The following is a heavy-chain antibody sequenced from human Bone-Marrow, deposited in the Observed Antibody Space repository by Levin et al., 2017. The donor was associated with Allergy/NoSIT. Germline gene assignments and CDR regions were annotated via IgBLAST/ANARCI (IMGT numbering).Heavy chain of an antibody. Sequence: LRLSCSVSGVSVSSGDYYWSWIRQPPGKGLEWSGYIDYSGNIYYNSSLKSRITISLDTSKNQFSLKFNSVTAADTAVYYCARDMTDWGQGTLVTVSS. J-gene: IGHJ4*02. D-gene: IGHD3-16*01. CDR2: IDYSGNI. V-gene: IGHV4-30-4*01. CDR3: ARDMTD. CDR1: GVSVSSGDYY.